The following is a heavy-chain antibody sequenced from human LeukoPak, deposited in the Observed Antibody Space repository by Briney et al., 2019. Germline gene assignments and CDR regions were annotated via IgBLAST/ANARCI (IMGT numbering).Heavy chain of an antibody. CDR1: GYTFSIYG. CDR3: ARLTYSSSRTSYWYFEL. J-gene: IGHJ2*01. D-gene: IGHD6-13*01. CDR2: ISAYNGNT. Sequence: GASVKVSCTASGYTFSIYGITWVRQAPGQGLEWMGWISAYNGNTNYAQKFQDRVSMTTDTSTSTVFMELRSLRSDDTAVYYCARLTYSSSRTSYWYFELWGRGTLVTVSS. V-gene: IGHV1-18*01.